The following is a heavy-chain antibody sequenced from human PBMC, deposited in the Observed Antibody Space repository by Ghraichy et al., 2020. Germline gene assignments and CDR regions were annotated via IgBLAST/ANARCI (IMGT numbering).Heavy chain of an antibody. CDR3: ARTQYGGSYYYYYMDV. CDR1: GGSISSGGYY. CDR2: IYYSGST. V-gene: IGHV4-31*03. D-gene: IGHD4-23*01. Sequence: SETLSLTCTVSGGSISSGGYYWSWIRQHPGKGLEWIGYIYYSGSTYYNPSLKTRVTISVDTSKNQFSLKLSSVTAADTAVYYCARTQYGGSYYYYYMDVWGKGTTVTVSS. J-gene: IGHJ6*03.